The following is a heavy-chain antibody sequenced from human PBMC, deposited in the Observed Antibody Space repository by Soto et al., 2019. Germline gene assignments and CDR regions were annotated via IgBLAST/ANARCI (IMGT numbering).Heavy chain of an antibody. CDR2: INPNSGGT. D-gene: IGHD6-13*01. CDR1: GYTFTGYY. Sequence: ASVKVSCKASGYTFTGYYMHWVRQAPGHGLEWMGWINPNSGGTNYAQKFQGRVTMTRDTSISTAYMELSRLRSDDTAVYYCARDQGYSSSPGRDSYGMDVWGQGTTVTVSS. V-gene: IGHV1-2*02. CDR3: ARDQGYSSSPGRDSYGMDV. J-gene: IGHJ6*02.